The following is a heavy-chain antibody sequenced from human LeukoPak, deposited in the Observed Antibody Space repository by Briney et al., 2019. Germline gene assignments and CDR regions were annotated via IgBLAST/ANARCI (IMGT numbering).Heavy chain of an antibody. CDR1: GGSISSSSYY. J-gene: IGHJ6*02. CDR3: ARDKWFGELVYYYGMDV. CDR2: IYYSGST. V-gene: IGHV4-39*07. Sequence: SETLSLTCTVSGGSISSSSYYWGWIRQPPGKGLEWIGSIYYSGSTYYNPSLKSRVTISVDTSKNQFSLKLSSVTAADTAVYYCARDKWFGELVYYYGMDVWGQGTTVTVSS. D-gene: IGHD3-10*01.